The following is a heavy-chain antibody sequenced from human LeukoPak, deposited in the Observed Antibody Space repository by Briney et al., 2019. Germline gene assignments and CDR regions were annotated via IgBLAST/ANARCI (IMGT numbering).Heavy chain of an antibody. D-gene: IGHD6-19*01. J-gene: IGHJ4*02. V-gene: IGHV3-23*01. Sequence: GGPLRLSCAASGFTFSSYAMSWVRQAPGKGLEWVSAISGSGGSTYYADSVKGRFTISRDNSKNPLYLQMNSLRAEDTAVYYCAKDPYSSGWYFGYYFDYWGQGTLVSVSS. CDR2: ISGSGGST. CDR1: GFTFSSYA. CDR3: AKDPYSSGWYFGYYFDY.